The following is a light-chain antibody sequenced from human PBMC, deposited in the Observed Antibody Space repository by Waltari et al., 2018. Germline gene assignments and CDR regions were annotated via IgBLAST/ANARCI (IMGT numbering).Light chain of an antibody. CDR2: AAS. V-gene: IGKV1-39*01. Sequence: DIQMTQSPSSLSASVGDRVTITCRATQSISSYLNWYQQKPGKGPKLLVSAASSLQSGVPSRFSGSGSGTDFTLTVSSLQSEDFAVYYCQQYNTWPLSVGPGTTVDIK. CDR1: QSISSY. CDR3: QQYNTWPLS. J-gene: IGKJ3*01.